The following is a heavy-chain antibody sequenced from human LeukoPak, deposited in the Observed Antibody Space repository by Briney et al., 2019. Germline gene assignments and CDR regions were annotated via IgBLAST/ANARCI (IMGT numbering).Heavy chain of an antibody. J-gene: IGHJ4*02. CDR3: ARSIAEPHSLAPFDY. Sequence: SQTLSLTCTVSGGSISSGGYYWSWIRQHPGKGLEWIGYIYYSGSTYYNPSLKSRVTISVDTSKNQFSLKLSSVTAADTAVYYCARSIAEPHSLAPFDYWGQGTLVTVSS. CDR1: GGSISSGGYY. V-gene: IGHV4-31*03. CDR2: IYYSGST. D-gene: IGHD6-6*01.